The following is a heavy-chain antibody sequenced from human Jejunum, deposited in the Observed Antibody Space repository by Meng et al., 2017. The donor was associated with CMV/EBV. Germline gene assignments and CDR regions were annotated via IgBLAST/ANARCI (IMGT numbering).Heavy chain of an antibody. CDR3: AREMWLDL. D-gene: IGHD5-12*01. J-gene: IGHJ5*02. Sequence: LSLSCSVSGGSITSTEWWSWVRQSPGRGLEWIGEISHSGGDNYNPSLKPRVKISVDKSKNQFFLELTSVTAADTAVYYCAREMWLDLWGQGTLDTVSS. V-gene: IGHV4-4*02. CDR1: GGSITSTEW. CDR2: ISHSGGD.